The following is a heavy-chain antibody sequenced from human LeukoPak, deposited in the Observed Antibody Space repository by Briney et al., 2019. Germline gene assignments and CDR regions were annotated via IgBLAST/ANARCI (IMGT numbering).Heavy chain of an antibody. CDR3: ARAYDSSGYSYIGGSWFDP. Sequence: SVKVSCKASGGTFSSYAISWVRQAPGQGLEWMGGIIPIFGTANYAQKFQGRVTITADESTSTAYMELSSLRSEDTAVYYCARAYDSSGYSYIGGSWFDPWGQGTLVTVSS. V-gene: IGHV1-69*13. J-gene: IGHJ5*02. CDR2: IIPIFGTA. CDR1: GGTFSSYA. D-gene: IGHD3-22*01.